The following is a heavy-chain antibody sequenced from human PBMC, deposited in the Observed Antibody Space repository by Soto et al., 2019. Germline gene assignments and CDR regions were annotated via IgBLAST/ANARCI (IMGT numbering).Heavy chain of an antibody. D-gene: IGHD3-10*01. CDR3: ANPGFYGSEPFYYYYGMDV. J-gene: IGHJ6*02. Sequence: GGSLRLSCAASGFTFSSYAMSWVRQAPGKGLEWVSAISGSGGSTYYADFVKGRFTISRDNSKNTLFLQMNSLRAEDTAVYYCANPGFYGSEPFYYYYGMDVWGQGALVTVSS. CDR1: GFTFSSYA. V-gene: IGHV3-23*01. CDR2: ISGSGGST.